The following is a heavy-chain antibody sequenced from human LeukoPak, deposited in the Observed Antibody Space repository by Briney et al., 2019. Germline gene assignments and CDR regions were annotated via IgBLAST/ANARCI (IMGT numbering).Heavy chain of an antibody. J-gene: IGHJ4*02. Sequence: GGSLRLSCAASGFSFSSYGMHWVRQAPGKGLEWVAFISYDGSNENIADSVKGRFIISRDNSKNTLYLQMNSLRAEDTAVYYCAKGPAPRLGEFSYHALVDYWGQGTLVTVSS. V-gene: IGHV3-30*18. CDR3: AKGPAPRLGEFSYHALVDY. CDR1: GFSFSSYG. D-gene: IGHD3-16*02. CDR2: ISYDGSNE.